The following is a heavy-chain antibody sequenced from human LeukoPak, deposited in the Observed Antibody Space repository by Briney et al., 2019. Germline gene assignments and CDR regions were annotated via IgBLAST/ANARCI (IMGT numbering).Heavy chain of an antibody. CDR1: GGTFSSYA. J-gene: IGHJ3*02. CDR2: IIPIFGTA. V-gene: IGHV1-69*13. CDR3: ARAFGNASTTVTNDALDI. Sequence: GASVKVSCKASGGTFSSYAISWVRQAPGQGLEWMGGIIPIFGTANYAQKFQGRVTITADESTSTAYMELSSLRSEDTAVYYCARAFGNASTTVTNDALDIWGQGTMVTVSS. D-gene: IGHD4-11*01.